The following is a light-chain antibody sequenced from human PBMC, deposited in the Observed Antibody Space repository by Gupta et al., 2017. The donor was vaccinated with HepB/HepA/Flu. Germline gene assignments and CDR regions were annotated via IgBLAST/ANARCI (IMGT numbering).Light chain of an antibody. CDR1: QSVSSY. CDR3: QQRSNWPPT. V-gene: IGKV3-11*01. Sequence: EIVLTQSPATLSLSPGERATLSCRASQSVSSYLAWYQQKPGQAPRLLIYDASNRATGIPARFRGSGSGIDFTLTISSLEPEDFAVYYCQQRSNWPPTFGGGTKVEIK. J-gene: IGKJ4*01. CDR2: DAS.